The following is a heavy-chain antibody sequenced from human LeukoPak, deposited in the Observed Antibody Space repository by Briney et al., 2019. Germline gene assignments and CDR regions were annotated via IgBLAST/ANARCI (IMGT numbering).Heavy chain of an antibody. Sequence: SETLSLTCAVYGGSFSGYYWSWIRQPPGKGLEWIGRIYTSGSTNYNPSLKSRVTMSVDTSKNQLSLKLSSVTAADTAVYYCARTTEGGYTYDYFYYYYMDVWGKGTTVTISS. CDR2: IYTSGST. V-gene: IGHV4-59*10. CDR1: GGSFSGYY. D-gene: IGHD5-18*01. J-gene: IGHJ6*03. CDR3: ARTTEGGYTYDYFYYYYMDV.